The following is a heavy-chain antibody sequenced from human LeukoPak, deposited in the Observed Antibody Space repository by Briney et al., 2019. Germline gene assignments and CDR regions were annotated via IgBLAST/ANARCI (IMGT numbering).Heavy chain of an antibody. CDR1: GGSINIYY. CDR2: IYYSGST. D-gene: IGHD6-13*01. V-gene: IGHV4-59*01. CDR3: ARAGSNWYFDY. Sequence: WETLSLTCTVSGGSINIYYWNWIRQPPGKGLEWIGYIYYSGSTNYNPSLKSRVTISVDTSKNQFSLKLTSVTAADTAVYYCARAGSNWYFDYWGQGTLVTVSS. J-gene: IGHJ4*02.